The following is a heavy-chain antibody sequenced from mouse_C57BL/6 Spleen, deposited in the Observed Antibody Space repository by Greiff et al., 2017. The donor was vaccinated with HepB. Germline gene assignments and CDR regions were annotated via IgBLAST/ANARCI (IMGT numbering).Heavy chain of an antibody. CDR3: ARPIYYDYDNAMDY. Sequence: QLQQSGPELVKPGASVKISCKASGYAFSSSWMNWVKQRPGKGLEWIGRIYPGDGDTNYNGKFKGKATLTADKSSSTAYMQLSSLTSEDSAVYFCARPIYYDYDNAMDYWGQGTSVTVSS. J-gene: IGHJ4*01. CDR2: IYPGDGDT. D-gene: IGHD2-4*01. CDR1: GYAFSSSW. V-gene: IGHV1-82*01.